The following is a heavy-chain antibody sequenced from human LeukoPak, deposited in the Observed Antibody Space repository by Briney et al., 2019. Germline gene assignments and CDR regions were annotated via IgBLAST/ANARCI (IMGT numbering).Heavy chain of an antibody. CDR2: IYPGDSDT. Sequence: GESQKISCKGSGYSFTSYWIGWVRQMPGKGLEWMGIIYPGDSDTRYSPSFQGQVTISADKSISTAYLQWSSLKASDTAMYYCARHRGYYGSGSYSDYWGQGTLVTVSS. V-gene: IGHV5-51*01. J-gene: IGHJ4*02. D-gene: IGHD3-10*01. CDR1: GYSFTSYW. CDR3: ARHRGYYGSGSYSDY.